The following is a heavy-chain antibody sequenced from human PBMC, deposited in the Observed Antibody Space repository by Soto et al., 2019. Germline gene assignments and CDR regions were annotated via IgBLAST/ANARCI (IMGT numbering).Heavy chain of an antibody. D-gene: IGHD4-4*01. CDR3: ARDPPLTTVTTPWFDP. CDR1: GFTFSSYG. CDR2: IWYDGSNK. V-gene: IGHV3-33*01. Sequence: GESLKISCAASGFTFSSYGMHWVRQAPGKGLEWVAVIWYDGSNKYYADSVKGRFTISRDNSKNTLYLQMNSLRAEDTAVYYCARDPPLTTVTTPWFDPWGQGTLVTVSS. J-gene: IGHJ5*02.